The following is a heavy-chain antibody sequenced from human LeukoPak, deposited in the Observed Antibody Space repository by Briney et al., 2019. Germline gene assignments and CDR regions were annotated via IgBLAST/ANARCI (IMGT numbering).Heavy chain of an antibody. Sequence: PGGSLRLSCAASGFTFDDYGMSWVRQAPGKGLEWVSGINWNGGSTGYADSVKGRFTIARDNAKNSLYLQMNSLRAEDTALYYCAKGDRRYCSSTSCYSPDHWGQGTLVTVSS. J-gene: IGHJ4*02. D-gene: IGHD2-2*01. CDR3: AKGDRRYCSSTSCYSPDH. V-gene: IGHV3-20*04. CDR2: INWNGGST. CDR1: GFTFDDYG.